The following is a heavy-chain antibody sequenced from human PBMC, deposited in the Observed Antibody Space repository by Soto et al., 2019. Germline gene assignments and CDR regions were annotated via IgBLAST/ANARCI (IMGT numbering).Heavy chain of an antibody. Sequence: QVQLQESGPGLVKPSETLSLTCTVSGASTSGFYWSWIRKSAGKGLGWFGRIYATGTTDYNPSLRSRVMMAVDTSKKQLYLKLRCVAAAATAVYYCVGVGTKTLRDWFDPWGQGISVTVSS. CDR2: IYATGTT. CDR1: GASTSGFY. D-gene: IGHD1-1*01. J-gene: IGHJ5*02. V-gene: IGHV4-4*07. CDR3: VGVGTKTLRDWFDP.